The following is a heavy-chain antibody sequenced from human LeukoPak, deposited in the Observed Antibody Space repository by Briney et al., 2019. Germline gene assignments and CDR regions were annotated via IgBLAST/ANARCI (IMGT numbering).Heavy chain of an antibody. Sequence: GRSLRLSCAASGFTFSSYAMHWVRQAPGKGLEWVASITYDGSNKYYVDSVKGRFTISRDNAKKTLYLQMTSLRDEDTAVYYCARDYYGSSGYCALFYYCYGMYVWGQGPTVTVS. CDR3: ARDYYGSSGYCALFYYCYGMYV. D-gene: IGHD3-22*01. V-gene: IGHV3-30-3*01. CDR2: ITYDGSNK. J-gene: IGHJ6*01. CDR1: GFTFSSYA.